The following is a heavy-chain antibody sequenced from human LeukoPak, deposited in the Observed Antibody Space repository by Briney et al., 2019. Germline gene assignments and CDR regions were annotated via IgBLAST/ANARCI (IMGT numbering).Heavy chain of an antibody. Sequence: GGPLRLSCAASGFTFSSYSMNWVRQAPGKGLEWVSSISSSSSYIYYADSVKGRFTISRDNAKNSLYLQMNSLRAEDTAVYYCARTLIVEYRPGFDPWGQGTQVTVSS. CDR1: GFTFSSYS. D-gene: IGHD2/OR15-2a*01. J-gene: IGHJ5*02. CDR3: ARTLIVEYRPGFDP. V-gene: IGHV3-21*01. CDR2: ISSSSSYI.